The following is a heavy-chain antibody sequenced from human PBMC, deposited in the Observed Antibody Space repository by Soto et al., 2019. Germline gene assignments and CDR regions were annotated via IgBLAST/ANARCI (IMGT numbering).Heavy chain of an antibody. V-gene: IGHV4-59*01. CDR2: IFHSGNA. D-gene: IGHD2-2*01. CDR1: GGSIRNVY. J-gene: IGHJ4*01. CDR3: ARAHAPTLPFDY. Sequence: PSETLSLTCTVSGGSIRNVYWSWIPQAPGKGLEWIGFIFHSGNAKYNPSLKSRVTISVDTSKNQFSLSLDSVTAADTAVYFCARAHAPTLPFDYWGQGTLVTVSS.